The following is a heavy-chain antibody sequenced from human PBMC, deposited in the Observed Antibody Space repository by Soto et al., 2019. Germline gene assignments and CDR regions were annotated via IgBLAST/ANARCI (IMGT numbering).Heavy chain of an antibody. Sequence: QVQLVQSGAEVKKPGSSVKVSCKASGGTFGNYAFSWVRKAPGQGLEWLVGIIPVFGTTNYARKFQGRVSITADQSTRTAYMELSRLSSWDTAVYYCARDYYDGRGFCSWYFDLWCRGTLVTVSS. CDR1: GGTFGNYA. CDR3: ARDYYDGRGFCSWYFDL. D-gene: IGHD3-16*01. V-gene: IGHV1-69*01. J-gene: IGHJ2*01. CDR2: IIPVFGTT.